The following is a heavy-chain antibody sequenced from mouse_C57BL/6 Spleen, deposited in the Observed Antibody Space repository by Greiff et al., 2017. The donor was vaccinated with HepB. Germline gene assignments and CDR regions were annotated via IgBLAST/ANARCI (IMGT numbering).Heavy chain of an antibody. Sequence: EVQGVESGGDLVKPGGSLKLSCAASGFTFSSYGMSWVRQTPDKRLEWVATISSGGSYTYYPDSVKGRFTISRDNAKNTLYLQMRSLKSEDTAMYYWASHHYYGSSYGYFDVWGTGTTVTVSS. J-gene: IGHJ1*03. CDR1: GFTFSSYG. D-gene: IGHD1-1*01. CDR3: ASHHYYGSSYGYFDV. V-gene: IGHV5-6*01. CDR2: ISSGGSYT.